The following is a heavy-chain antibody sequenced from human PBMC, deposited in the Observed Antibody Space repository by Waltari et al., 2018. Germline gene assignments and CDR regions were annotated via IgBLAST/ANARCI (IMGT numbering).Heavy chain of an antibody. D-gene: IGHD5-12*01. CDR2: IYYSGST. J-gene: IGHJ4*02. V-gene: IGHV4-59*11. CDR3: ARDGYNPFDY. CDR1: GGSISSHY. Sequence: QVQLQESGPGLVKLSETLSLTCTVSGGSISSHYWSWIRQPPGKGLEWIGYIYYSGSTNYNPSLKSRVTISVDTSKNQFSLKLSSVTAADTAVYYCARDGYNPFDYWGQGTLVTVSS.